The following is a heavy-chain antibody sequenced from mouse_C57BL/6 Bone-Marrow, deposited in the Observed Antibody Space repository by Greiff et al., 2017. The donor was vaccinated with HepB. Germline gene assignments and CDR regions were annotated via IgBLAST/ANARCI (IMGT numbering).Heavy chain of an antibody. D-gene: IGHD2-5*01. V-gene: IGHV14-4*01. Sequence: EVQLQQSGAELVRPGASVKLSCTASGFNIKDDYMHWVKQRPEQGLEWIGWIDPENGDTEYASKFQGKATITADTSSNTAYMQLSSLTSEDTAVYYCTTYYYSNYNAMDYWGQGTSVTVSS. CDR3: TTYYYSNYNAMDY. CDR1: GFNIKDDY. CDR2: IDPENGDT. J-gene: IGHJ4*01.